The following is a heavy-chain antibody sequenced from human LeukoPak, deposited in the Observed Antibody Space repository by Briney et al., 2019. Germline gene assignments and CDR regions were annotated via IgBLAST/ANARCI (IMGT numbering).Heavy chain of an antibody. J-gene: IGHJ4*02. V-gene: IGHV3-23*01. CDR2: ISGSGGST. CDR1: GFTFSSYA. Sequence: PGGSLRLSCAASGFTFSSYAMSWVRQAPGKGLEWVSAISGSGGSTYYADSVKGRFTISRDNSKNTLYLQMNSLRAEDTAVYYCAKAHHSGYDPRYYFDYWGQGTLVTVSS. D-gene: IGHD5-12*01. CDR3: AKAHHSGYDPRYYFDY.